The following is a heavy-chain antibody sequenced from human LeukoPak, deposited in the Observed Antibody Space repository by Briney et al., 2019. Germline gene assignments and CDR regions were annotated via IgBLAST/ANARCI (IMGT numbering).Heavy chain of an antibody. CDR1: GGSVTNTNW. Sequence: PSETLSLTCDVSGGSVTNTNWWTWVRQPPGKGLEWIGEVHLDGRTNYNPSLKSRLIMSVDLPENHISSKLTSVTAADTAVYSCAGCLVGRLLGTWRVLDYGVFFYWGQGTLVTVSS. CDR3: AGCLVGRLLGTWRVLDYGVFFY. J-gene: IGHJ4*02. V-gene: IGHV4-4*02. D-gene: IGHD4-17*01. CDR2: VHLDGRT.